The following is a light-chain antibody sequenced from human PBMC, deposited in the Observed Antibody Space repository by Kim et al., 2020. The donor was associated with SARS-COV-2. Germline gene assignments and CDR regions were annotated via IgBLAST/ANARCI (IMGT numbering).Light chain of an antibody. CDR2: GAF. CDR1: QSVGSN. V-gene: IGKV3-15*01. CDR3: HQYNDWPPGDT. Sequence: EIVMTQSPATLSVSPGERATLSCRASQSVGSNLAWYQHKPGQPPRLLIYGAFTRATGIPARFSGSGSGTDFTLTVSSLQSEDFAVYYCHQYNDWPPGDTFGQGTKLEI. J-gene: IGKJ2*01.